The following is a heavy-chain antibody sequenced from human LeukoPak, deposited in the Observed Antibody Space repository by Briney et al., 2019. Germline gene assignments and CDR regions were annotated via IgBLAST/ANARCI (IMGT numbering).Heavy chain of an antibody. CDR3: AKDRGSYRYYGMDV. CDR1: GFTFSSYE. V-gene: IGHV3-30*18. D-gene: IGHD1-26*01. J-gene: IGHJ6*02. CDR2: ISYDGSNK. Sequence: PVGSLRLSCAASGFTFSSYEMNWVRQAPGKGLEWVAVISYDGSNKYYADSVEGRFTISRDNSKNTLYLQMNSLRAEDTAVYYCAKDRGSYRYYGMDVWGQGTTVTVSS.